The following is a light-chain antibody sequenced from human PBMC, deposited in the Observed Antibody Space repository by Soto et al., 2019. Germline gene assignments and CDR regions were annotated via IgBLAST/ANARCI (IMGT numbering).Light chain of an antibody. CDR3: QQYNNWPPWT. Sequence: EIVMPQSPATLSVSPGERATLSCRASQSVSSNLAWYQQKPGQAPRLLIYGASTRATGIPARFSGSGSGTEFTLTISSPQSEDFAVYYCQQYNNWPPWTFGQGTKVDI. J-gene: IGKJ1*01. CDR1: QSVSSN. CDR2: GAS. V-gene: IGKV3-15*01.